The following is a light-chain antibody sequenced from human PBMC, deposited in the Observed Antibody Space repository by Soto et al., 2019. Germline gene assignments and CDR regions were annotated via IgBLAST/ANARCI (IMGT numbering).Light chain of an antibody. J-gene: IGLJ3*02. Sequence: QAVVTQEPSFSVSPGGTVTLTCGLSSGSVSTSYYPSWYQQTPGQAPRTLIYGTNTRSSGVPDRFSGSILGNKAALTITGAQADDESDYYCVLYMGSAIWVFGGGTKVTVL. V-gene: IGLV8-61*01. CDR3: VLYMGSAIWV. CDR1: SGSVSTSYY. CDR2: GTN.